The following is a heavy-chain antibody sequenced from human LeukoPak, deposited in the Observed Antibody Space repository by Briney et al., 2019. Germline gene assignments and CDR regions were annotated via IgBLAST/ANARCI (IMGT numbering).Heavy chain of an antibody. CDR3: AKGFRYHFDY. V-gene: IGHV3-30*02. D-gene: IGHD1-14*01. CDR2: IEWDGSNQ. CDR1: GFTFTSVG. Sequence: PGGSLRLSCAASGFTFTSVGMHWVRQAPGKGLEWVAFIEWDGSNQYYASSVKGRFTFSRDNSKNTLYLQMDSPRPEDTAVYYCAKGFRYHFDYWGQGSLVTVSS. J-gene: IGHJ4*02.